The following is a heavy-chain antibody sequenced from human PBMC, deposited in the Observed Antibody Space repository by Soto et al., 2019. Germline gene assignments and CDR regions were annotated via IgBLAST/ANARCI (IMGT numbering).Heavy chain of an antibody. CDR2: ISAYNGNT. D-gene: IGHD3-3*01. V-gene: IGHV1-18*01. CDR3: SGEVVSREWFNTWCDP. J-gene: IGHJ5*02. CDR1: GYTFTSYG. Sequence: ASVKVSCKASGYTFTSYGISWVRQAPGQGLEWMGWISAYNGNTNYAQKLQGRVTMTTDTSTSTAYMELRSLRSDDTAVDYSSGEVVSREWFNTWCDPWGRGSLVTVSS.